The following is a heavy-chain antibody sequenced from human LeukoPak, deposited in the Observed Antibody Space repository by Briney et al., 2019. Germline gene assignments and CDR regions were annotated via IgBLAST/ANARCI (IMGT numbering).Heavy chain of an antibody. Sequence: GSLRLSCAASGLTFSSYSMNWVRQAPGKGLEWVSSISSSSSYIYYADSVKGRFTISRDNAKNSLYLQMNSLRAEDTAVYYCAGSYGSGSPFDYWGQGTLVTVSS. J-gene: IGHJ4*02. D-gene: IGHD3-10*01. CDR2: ISSSSSYI. V-gene: IGHV3-21*01. CDR1: GLTFSSYS. CDR3: AGSYGSGSPFDY.